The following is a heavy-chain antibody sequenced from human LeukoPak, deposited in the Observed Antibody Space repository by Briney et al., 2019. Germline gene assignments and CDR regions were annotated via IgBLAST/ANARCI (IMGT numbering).Heavy chain of an antibody. V-gene: IGHV1-2*02. CDR3: ASSSGWLYYFDY. Sequence: ASVKVSCTASGYTFTGYYMHWVRQAPGQGLEWMGWINPNSGGTNYAQKFQGRVTMTRDTSISTAYMELSRLRSDDTAVYYCASSSGWLYYFDYWGQGTLVTVSS. J-gene: IGHJ4*02. CDR2: INPNSGGT. D-gene: IGHD6-19*01. CDR1: GYTFTGYY.